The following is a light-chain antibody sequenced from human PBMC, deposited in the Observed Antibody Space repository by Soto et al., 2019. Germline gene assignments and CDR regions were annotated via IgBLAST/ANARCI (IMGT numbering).Light chain of an antibody. J-gene: IGKJ5*01. CDR2: DAS. Sequence: EIKVSHSPSTLSLTVGDRVTITCRASQTISSWLAWYQQKPGKAPKLLIYDASNLESGVPSRFSGSGSGTEFTLTISSLQPDDFAPYCCQQYNSHPIRFAQLTLLEI. V-gene: IGKV1-5*01. CDR3: QQYNSHPIR. CDR1: QTISSW.